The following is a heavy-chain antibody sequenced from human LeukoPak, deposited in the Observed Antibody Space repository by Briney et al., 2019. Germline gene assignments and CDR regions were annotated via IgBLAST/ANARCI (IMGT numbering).Heavy chain of an antibody. CDR1: GFTFSSHA. CDR2: IRGSSDVI. Sequence: GGSLRLSCAASGFTFSSHAMSWVRQAPGKGLEWISLIRGSSDVIEYADSVRGRFTISRDNSKNTVSLQMNNLRAEDTAVYYCAKGQSASSTFVSWGQGTLVTVSS. CDR3: AKGQSASSTFVS. J-gene: IGHJ4*02. V-gene: IGHV3-23*01.